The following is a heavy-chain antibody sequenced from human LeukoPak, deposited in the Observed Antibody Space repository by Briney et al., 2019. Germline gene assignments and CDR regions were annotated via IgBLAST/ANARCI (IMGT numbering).Heavy chain of an antibody. CDR2: IKQDGSEK. CDR1: GITFSSFW. CDR3: ARGLGQQPLDY. J-gene: IGHJ4*02. Sequence: GGSLRLSCAVSGITFSSFWMSWVRQAPGKGLEWVANIKQDGSEKYYVDSVKGRFTISRDNSKNTLYLQMNSLRAEDTAVYYCARGLGQQPLDYWGQGTLVTVSS. D-gene: IGHD6-13*01. V-gene: IGHV3-7*03.